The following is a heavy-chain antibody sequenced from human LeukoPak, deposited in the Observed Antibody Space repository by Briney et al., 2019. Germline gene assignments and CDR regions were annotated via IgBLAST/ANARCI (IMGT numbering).Heavy chain of an antibody. J-gene: IGHJ4*02. CDR1: GGSFSGYY. CDR3: ARIDTAMVYPFDY. Sequence: SETLSLTCAVYGGSFSGYYWSWIRQPPGKGLEWIGEINHSGSTNYNPSLKSRVTISVDTSKNQFSLKLSSVPAADTAVYYCARIDTAMVYPFDYWGQGTLVTVSS. D-gene: IGHD5-18*01. V-gene: IGHV4-34*01. CDR2: INHSGST.